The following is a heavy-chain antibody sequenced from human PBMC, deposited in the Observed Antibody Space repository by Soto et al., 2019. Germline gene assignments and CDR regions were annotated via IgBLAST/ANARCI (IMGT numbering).Heavy chain of an antibody. Sequence: EVQLLESGGGLVQPGGSLRLSCAASGFTFSTYAMSWVRQAPGKGLEWVSAISGSGSDTYHADSVRGRFTISRDNSISTLFLQMNSLRTDDTAVYYCAHPRGYGVFDAYDIWGQGAMVTVSS. J-gene: IGHJ3*02. CDR3: AHPRGYGVFDAYDI. D-gene: IGHD4-17*01. CDR1: GFTFSTYA. CDR2: ISGSGSDT. V-gene: IGHV3-23*01.